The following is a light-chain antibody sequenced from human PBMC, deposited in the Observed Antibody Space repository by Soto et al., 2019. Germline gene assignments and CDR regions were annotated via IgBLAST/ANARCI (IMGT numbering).Light chain of an antibody. CDR3: QQSYSTLSIT. CDR1: ESISRH. J-gene: IGKJ5*01. V-gene: IGKV1-39*01. CDR2: AAS. Sequence: DIQMTQSPSSLSASVGDRVTITCRASESISRHLNWYQQKPGKAPKLLIYAASSLQNGVPSRFSGGGSGTDCSLTISNLQPEDFATYDCQQSYSTLSITFGQGTRLEIK.